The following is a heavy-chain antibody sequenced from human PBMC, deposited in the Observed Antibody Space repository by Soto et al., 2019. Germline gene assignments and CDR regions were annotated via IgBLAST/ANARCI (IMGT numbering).Heavy chain of an antibody. V-gene: IGHV3-48*01. CDR1: GFTFSSYS. D-gene: IGHD3-10*01. CDR2: ISSSSTI. CDR3: GRVSPFHPKPGSYGHNDY. Sequence: GGSLRLSCAASGFTFSSYSMNWVRQAPGKGLEWVSYISSSSTIYYADSVKGRFTISRDNAKNSLYLQMNSLRAEDTAVYYCGRVSPFHPKPGSYGHNDYGAQGTLVTVSS. J-gene: IGHJ4*02.